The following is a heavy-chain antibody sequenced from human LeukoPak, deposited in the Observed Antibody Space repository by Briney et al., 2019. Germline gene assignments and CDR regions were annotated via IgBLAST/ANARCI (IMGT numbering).Heavy chain of an antibody. J-gene: IGHJ4*02. CDR1: GFTFSSYA. D-gene: IGHD3-10*01. CDR3: AKVYLARYYASAGLDY. V-gene: IGHV3-23*01. Sequence: GGSLRLSCAASGFTFSSYAMSWVRQAPGKGLEWVSAISGSGGSTYYADSVKGRFTISRDNSKNTLYLQMNSLRAEDTALYYCAKVYLARYYASAGLDYWGQGTLVTVSS. CDR2: ISGSGGST.